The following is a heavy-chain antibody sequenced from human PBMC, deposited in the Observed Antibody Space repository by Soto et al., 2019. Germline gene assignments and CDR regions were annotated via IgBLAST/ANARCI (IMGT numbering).Heavy chain of an antibody. V-gene: IGHV4-31*03. Sequence: SETLSLTCTVSGGSISSGGYYWSWIRQHPGKGLEWIGYIYYSGSTYYNPSLKSRVTISVDTSKNQFSLKLSSVTAADTAVYYCARLNAGQNPDDYWGQGTLVTVSS. CDR2: IYYSGST. CDR1: GGSISSGGYY. CDR3: ARLNAGQNPDDY. J-gene: IGHJ4*02.